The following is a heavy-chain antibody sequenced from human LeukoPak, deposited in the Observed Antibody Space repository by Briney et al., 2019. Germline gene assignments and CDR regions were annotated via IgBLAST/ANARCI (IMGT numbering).Heavy chain of an antibody. Sequence: GGSLRLSCAASGFAVSSNYMSWIRQAPGKGLEWVSHISLSGGTIHYADSVKGRFTVSRDNAKNSLCLQMSSLRAEDTAVYYCARDFPTITSWYYFDYWGQGALVVFSS. CDR3: ARDFPTITSWYYFDY. CDR1: GFAVSSNY. J-gene: IGHJ4*02. V-gene: IGHV3-11*01. CDR2: ISLSGGTI. D-gene: IGHD2-2*01.